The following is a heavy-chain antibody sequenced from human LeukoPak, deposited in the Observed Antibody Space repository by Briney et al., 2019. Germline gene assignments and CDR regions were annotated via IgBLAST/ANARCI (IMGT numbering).Heavy chain of an antibody. Sequence: GGSLRLSCAASGFTFSSYGMNWVRQAPGKGLEWVSAISGSGGSTYYADSVKGRFTISRDNSKNTLYLQMNSLRAEDTAVYYCARQTSYIWSDGGPFDYSGQGTLVTVSS. CDR1: GFTFSSYG. V-gene: IGHV3-23*01. J-gene: IGHJ4*02. CDR3: ARQTSYIWSDGGPFDY. D-gene: IGHD1-20*01. CDR2: ISGSGGST.